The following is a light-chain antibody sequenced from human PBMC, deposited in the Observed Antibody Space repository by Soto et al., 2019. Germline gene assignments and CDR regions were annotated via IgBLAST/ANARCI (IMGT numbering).Light chain of an antibody. CDR3: CSLTTSHTYV. CDR1: SSNIGNNY. Sequence: QSVLTQSPSVSAAPGQKVTISCSGSSSNIGNNYVSWYQQLPGTAPKLLIYDNNKRPSGIPDRFSGSKSGTSGTLDITGLQTGDEADYYCCSLTTSHTYVFGSGTKLTVL. CDR2: DNN. J-gene: IGLJ1*01. V-gene: IGLV1-51*01.